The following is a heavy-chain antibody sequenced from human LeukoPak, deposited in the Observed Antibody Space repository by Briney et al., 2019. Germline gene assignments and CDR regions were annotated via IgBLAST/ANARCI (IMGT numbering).Heavy chain of an antibody. CDR3: ARGSVLRYFQEIRYYYMDV. V-gene: IGHV1-8*01. CDR1: GYIFTSYD. J-gene: IGHJ6*03. D-gene: IGHD3-9*01. Sequence: ASVTVSCKASGYIFTSYDINWVRQATGQGLEWMGWMNANSGNTGYAQKFQGRVTMTRNISINTAYMEVNSLTSEDTAVYYCARGSVLRYFQEIRYYYMDVWGKGTTVTISS. CDR2: MNANSGNT.